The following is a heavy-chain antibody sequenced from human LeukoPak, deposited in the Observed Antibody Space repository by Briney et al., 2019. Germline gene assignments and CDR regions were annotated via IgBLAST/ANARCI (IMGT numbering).Heavy chain of an antibody. Sequence: GGSLRLSCAASGFTVGNNHMNWVRQAPGKGLEWVTVVSADGRTQLYSDSVKGRFIVSRDNSLNTLHLQMNSLETEDTAVYYCAREFGHNRWYFDYWGQGALVTVSS. CDR1: GFTVGNNH. CDR2: VSADGRTQ. J-gene: IGHJ4*02. V-gene: IGHV3-30*03. D-gene: IGHD5-24*01. CDR3: AREFGHNRWYFDY.